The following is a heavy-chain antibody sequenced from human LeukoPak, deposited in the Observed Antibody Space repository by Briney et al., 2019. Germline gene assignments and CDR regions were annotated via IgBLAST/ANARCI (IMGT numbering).Heavy chain of an antibody. Sequence: GGSLRLSCAASGFTFSSQPMAWVRQAPGRGLEWVSGISGSGDITYYADSVKGRFTIFRDNFRDTLYLQMNSLRAEDTAVYYCAKVPGDYSSSGRSGYWGQGTLVTVSS. V-gene: IGHV3-23*01. D-gene: IGHD3-10*01. CDR1: GFTFSSQP. CDR2: ISGSGDIT. CDR3: AKVPGDYSSSGRSGY. J-gene: IGHJ4*02.